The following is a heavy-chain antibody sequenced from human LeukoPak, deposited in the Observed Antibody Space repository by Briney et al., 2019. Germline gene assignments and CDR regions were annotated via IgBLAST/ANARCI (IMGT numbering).Heavy chain of an antibody. J-gene: IGHJ4*02. Sequence: SETLSLTCAVSGGSISSGGYYWSWLRQHPGKGLEWIGYIYYSGSTYYNPSLNSRVTISVDTSKNQCSLKLSSVTAADTAVYYCARAREFGGIDYWGQGTLVTVSS. CDR1: GGSISSGGYY. V-gene: IGHV4-31*11. CDR3: ARAREFGGIDY. D-gene: IGHD3-10*01. CDR2: IYYSGST.